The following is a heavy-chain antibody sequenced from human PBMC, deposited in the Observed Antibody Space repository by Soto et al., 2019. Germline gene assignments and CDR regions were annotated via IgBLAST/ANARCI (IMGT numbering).Heavy chain of an antibody. Sequence: ASVKVSCNASGYTFTNYYMHWVRQAPGQGFEWLGRISPKSGGTNYAQKFQGRVTMTWGTSLKTAYMELSSLISEDTAVYYCARPPGYISDWHYFDLWGQGTPVTVSS. CDR2: ISPKSGGT. CDR3: ARPPGYISDWHYFDL. J-gene: IGHJ4*02. CDR1: GYTFTNYY. V-gene: IGHV1-2*02. D-gene: IGHD2-21*02.